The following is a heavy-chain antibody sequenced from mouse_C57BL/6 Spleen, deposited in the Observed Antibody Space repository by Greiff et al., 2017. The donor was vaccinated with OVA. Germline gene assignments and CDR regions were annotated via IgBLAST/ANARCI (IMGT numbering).Heavy chain of an antibody. CDR1: GYTFTSYW. J-gene: IGHJ3*01. Sequence: QVQLQQPGAELVRPGTSVKLSCKASGYTFTSYWMHWVKQRPGQGLEWIGVIDPSDSYTNYNQKFKGKATLTVDTSSSTAYMQLSSLTSEDSAVYYCARSRDYDGTWFAYWGQGTLGTGSA. CDR2: IDPSDSYT. D-gene: IGHD2-4*01. V-gene: IGHV1-59*01. CDR3: ARSRDYDGTWFAY.